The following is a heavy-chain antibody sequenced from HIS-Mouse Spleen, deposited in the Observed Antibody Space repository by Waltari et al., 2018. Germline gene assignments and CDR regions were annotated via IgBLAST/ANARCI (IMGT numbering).Heavy chain of an antibody. CDR2: INSDGGST. CDR1: GFTFSSYW. CDR3: ARDHGQQLVGGYYFDY. J-gene: IGHJ4*02. D-gene: IGHD6-13*01. V-gene: IGHV3-74*01. Sequence: EVQLVESGGGLVQPGGSLRLSCAASGFTFSSYWMHWVRQPPGKGLVGVSRINSDGGSTSYADSVKGRFTISRDNAKNTLYLQMNSLRAEDTAVYYCARDHGQQLVGGYYFDYWGQGTLVTVSS.